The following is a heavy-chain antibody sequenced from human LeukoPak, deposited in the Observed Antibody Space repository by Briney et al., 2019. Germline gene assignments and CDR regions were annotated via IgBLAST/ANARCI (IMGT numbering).Heavy chain of an antibody. D-gene: IGHD3-16*01. V-gene: IGHV1-69*05. Sequence: VKVSCKASGGTFSTFTFNWVRQAPGQGLAWIGGILPIFDPPNYAQKFQGRLTSTTDESTTTAYMELSRLRSDDTAVYYCAKDRGETAGSDAFDIWGQGTMVTVSS. CDR2: ILPIFDPP. CDR1: GGTFSTFT. J-gene: IGHJ3*02. CDR3: AKDRGETAGSDAFDI.